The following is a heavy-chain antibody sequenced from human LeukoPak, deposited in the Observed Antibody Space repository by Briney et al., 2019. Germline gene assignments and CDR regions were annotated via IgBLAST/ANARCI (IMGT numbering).Heavy chain of an antibody. D-gene: IGHD4-17*01. CDR1: GFTFSSYS. CDR2: ISSSITGGSIK. CDR3: ARDSGDYAAPVDY. J-gene: IGHJ4*02. Sequence: PGGSLRLSCAASGFTFSSYSMNWVRQAPGKGLEWVSFISSSITGGSIKYYADSVKSRFTISRDNAKNSLYLQMNSLRDEDTAVYYCARDSGDYAAPVDYWGQGTLVTVSS. V-gene: IGHV3-48*02.